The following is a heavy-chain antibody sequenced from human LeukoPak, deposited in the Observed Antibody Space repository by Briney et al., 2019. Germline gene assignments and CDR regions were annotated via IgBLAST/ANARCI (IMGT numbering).Heavy chain of an antibody. J-gene: IGHJ4*02. Sequence: ASVKVSCKVSGYTLTELSMHWARQAPGKGLEWMGGFDPEDGETIYAQKFQGRVTMTEDTSTVTAYMELGSLRSEDTAVYHCATTPRGYYDSSADYWGQGTLVTVSS. D-gene: IGHD3-22*01. CDR3: ATTPRGYYDSSADY. V-gene: IGHV1-24*01. CDR2: FDPEDGET. CDR1: GYTLTELS.